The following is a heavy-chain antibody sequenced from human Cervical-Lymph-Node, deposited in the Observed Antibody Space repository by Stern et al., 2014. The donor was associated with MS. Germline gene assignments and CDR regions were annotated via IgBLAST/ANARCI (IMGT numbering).Heavy chain of an antibody. CDR1: GASITSYY. CDR3: ARATDL. J-gene: IGHJ5*02. Sequence: QLQLQESGPGLLRPSEPLSLTCTVSGASITSYYWSWIRQPPGKGLEWIGYIYYSGTTNYNASLKGRVAISIDTSKTQFSLRLSSVTAADTAVYYCARATDLWGQGTLVTVSS. CDR2: IYYSGTT. V-gene: IGHV4-59*01.